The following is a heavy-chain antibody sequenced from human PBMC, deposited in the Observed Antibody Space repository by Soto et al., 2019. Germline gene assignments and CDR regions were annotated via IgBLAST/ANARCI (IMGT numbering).Heavy chain of an antibody. D-gene: IGHD3-3*01. Sequence: LSLTCAVSGASFSDYYWNWIRQPPGKGLEWIGEINHSGSTNYSPSLKSRVAISVDTSKNQFSLKLSSVTAADTAVYYCARLAPPPHDYFWSGYSNYYYYGMDVWGQGTTVTVSS. CDR1: GASFSDYY. CDR2: INHSGST. V-gene: IGHV4-34*01. CDR3: ARLAPPPHDYFWSGYSNYYYYGMDV. J-gene: IGHJ6*02.